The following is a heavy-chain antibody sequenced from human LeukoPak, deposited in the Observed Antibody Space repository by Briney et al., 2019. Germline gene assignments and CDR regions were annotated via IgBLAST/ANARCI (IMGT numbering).Heavy chain of an antibody. Sequence: GGSLRLSCAASGFTFSNAWMSWVRQAPGKGLEWVGRIKSNTDGGTTVYAAPVKGRFTISRDDSKNTLYLQMNSLKTEDTAVYYCTTDLQYSSGWLQIDYWGQGTLVPVSS. CDR3: TTDLQYSSGWLQIDY. CDR2: IKSNTDGGTT. D-gene: IGHD6-19*01. V-gene: IGHV3-15*01. J-gene: IGHJ4*02. CDR1: GFTFSNAW.